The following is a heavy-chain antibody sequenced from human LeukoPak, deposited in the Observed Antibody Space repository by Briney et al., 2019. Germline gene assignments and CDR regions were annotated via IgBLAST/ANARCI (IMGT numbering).Heavy chain of an antibody. V-gene: IGHV3-11*01. CDR2: ISSSSSTK. J-gene: IGHJ4*02. Sequence: LSLTCTVSGGSISSSSYYWGWIRQPPGQGLEWVSYISSSSSTKYYADSVKGRFTISRDNAKNSLYLQMNSLRAEDTAVYYCAIKSSSWYGSMDWGQGTLVTVSS. CDR3: AIKSSSWYGSMD. CDR1: GGSISSSSYY. D-gene: IGHD6-13*01.